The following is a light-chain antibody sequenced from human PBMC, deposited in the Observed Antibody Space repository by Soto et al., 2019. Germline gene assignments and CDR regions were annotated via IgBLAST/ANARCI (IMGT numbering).Light chain of an antibody. CDR1: QSLNSNF. V-gene: IGKV3-20*01. Sequence: EIVLTQSPGTLSLSPGESATLSCRASQSLNSNFLAWYQQKPGQAPRLLVYAASSRATGIPDRFSVSASGTVFTLTIRRLEHEDVAVYYCQQYDTSPPRYTVGQGTKLEIK. CDR2: AAS. J-gene: IGKJ2*01. CDR3: QQYDTSPPRYT.